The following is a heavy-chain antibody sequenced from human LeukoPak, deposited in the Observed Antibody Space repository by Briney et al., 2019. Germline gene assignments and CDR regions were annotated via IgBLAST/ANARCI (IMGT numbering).Heavy chain of an antibody. CDR3: AELGITMIGGV. J-gene: IGHJ6*04. D-gene: IGHD3-10*02. Sequence: GGSLRLSCAASGFTFSSYNMNWVRQAPGKGLEWVSSISTTSDYIYYADSLKGRFTISRDNAKNSLYLQMNSLRAEDTAVYYCAELGITMIGGVWGKGTTVTISS. CDR1: GFTFSSYN. CDR2: ISTTSDYI. V-gene: IGHV3-21*01.